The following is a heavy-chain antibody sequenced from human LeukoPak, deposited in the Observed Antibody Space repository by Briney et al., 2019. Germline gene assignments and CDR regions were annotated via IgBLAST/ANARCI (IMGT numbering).Heavy chain of an antibody. V-gene: IGHV3-21*01. CDR2: ISSSSSYI. CDR1: GFTFSSYS. D-gene: IGHD1-26*01. Sequence: PGGSLRLSCAASGFTFSSYSMNWVRQTPGTGLEWVSSISSSSSYINYTDSVKGRFTISRDNAKNSLYLQMNSLRAEDTAVYYCARDRGGIYEAFDIWGQGTMVTVSS. CDR3: ARDRGGIYEAFDI. J-gene: IGHJ3*02.